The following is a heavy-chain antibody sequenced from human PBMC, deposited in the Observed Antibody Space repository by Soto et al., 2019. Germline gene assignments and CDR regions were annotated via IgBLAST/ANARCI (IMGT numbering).Heavy chain of an antibody. CDR1: GYTFTSYS. J-gene: IGHJ6*02. V-gene: IGHV1-3*01. CDR2: VNAATGVT. D-gene: IGHD1-1*01. Sequence: QVHLLQSETEAKRPGASVRVSCKASGYTFTSYSVHWVRQAPGQTLEWVGWVNAATGVTEYSQTFKGRVTITRDTYANTVYMELRSLKSEDTGLYFCARSSVAAAGTPRAIDVSGGGTTITVSS. CDR3: ARSSVAAAGTPRAIDV.